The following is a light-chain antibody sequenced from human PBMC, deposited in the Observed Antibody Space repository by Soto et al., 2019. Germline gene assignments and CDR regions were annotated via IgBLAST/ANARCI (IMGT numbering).Light chain of an antibody. CDR2: KAS. Sequence: DMQMTQSPSTLSASLGDIVTICFGASQSISSWLAWYQQKPGKAPKLLIYKASSLESGVPSRFSGSGSGTEFTLTISSLQPDDFATYYCQQYSDSSGAFGQGTKVDIK. CDR1: QSISSW. V-gene: IGKV1-5*03. J-gene: IGKJ1*01. CDR3: QQYSDSSGA.